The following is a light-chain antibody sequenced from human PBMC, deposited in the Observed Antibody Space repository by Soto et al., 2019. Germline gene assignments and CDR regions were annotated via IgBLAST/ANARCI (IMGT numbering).Light chain of an antibody. CDR3: QSYDSRVRVV. CDR1: SSNIGAGYD. CDR2: GNS. V-gene: IGLV1-40*01. J-gene: IGLJ2*01. Sequence: QSVLTQPPSVSGAPGQRVTISCTGSSSNIGAGYDVHWYQQLPGTAHKLLIYGNSNRPSGVPDRFSGSKSGTSASLAITGLQAEDEADYYCQSYDSRVRVVFGGGTKLTVL.